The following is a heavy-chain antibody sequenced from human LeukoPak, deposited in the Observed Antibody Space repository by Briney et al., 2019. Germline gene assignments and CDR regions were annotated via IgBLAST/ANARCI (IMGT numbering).Heavy chain of an antibody. J-gene: IGHJ4*02. CDR1: GYSISSGYY. V-gene: IGHV4-38-2*01. Sequence: SETLSLTCAVSGYSISSGYYWGWIRQPPGKGLEWIGSISYSGSTYYNPSLKSRVTISVDTSKNQFSQKLSSVTAADTAVYYCARLSVGATDYWGQGTLVTVSS. CDR3: ARLSVGATDY. CDR2: ISYSGST. D-gene: IGHD1-26*01.